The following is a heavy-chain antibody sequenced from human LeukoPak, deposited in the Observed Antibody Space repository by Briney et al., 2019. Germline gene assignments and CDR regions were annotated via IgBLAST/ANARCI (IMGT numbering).Heavy chain of an antibody. CDR2: IYTSGST. V-gene: IGHV4-4*07. CDR3: ARHERGDSESNDAFDI. CDR1: GGSISSYY. Sequence: SETLSLTCTVSGGSISSYYWSWIRQPAGKGLEWIGRIYTSGSTNYNPSLKSRVTMSVDTSKNQFSLKLSSVTAADTAVYYCARHERGDSESNDAFDIWGQGTMVTVSS. D-gene: IGHD4-17*01. J-gene: IGHJ3*02.